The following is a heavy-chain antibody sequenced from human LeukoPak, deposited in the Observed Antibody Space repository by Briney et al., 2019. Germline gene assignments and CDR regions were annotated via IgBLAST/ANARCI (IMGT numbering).Heavy chain of an antibody. D-gene: IGHD6-13*01. CDR3: AKDIGKAGTGSYYYGMDV. CDR2: ISWNSGSI. V-gene: IGHV3-9*01. CDR1: GFTFSSYA. Sequence: PGGSLRLSCAASGFTFSSYAMHWVRQAPGKGLEWVSGISWNSGSIGYADSVKGRFTISRDNAKNSLYLQMNSLRAEDTALYYCAKDIGKAGTGSYYYGMDVWGQGTTVTVSS. J-gene: IGHJ6*02.